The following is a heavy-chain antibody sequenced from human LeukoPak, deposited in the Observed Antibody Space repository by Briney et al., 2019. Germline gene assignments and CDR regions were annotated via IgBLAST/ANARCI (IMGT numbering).Heavy chain of an antibody. J-gene: IGHJ4*02. V-gene: IGHV3-74*01. CDR2: IRSDGSDT. Sequence: PGGSLRLSCAASGFTFSDTWMHWVRQAPGEGLVWVSRIRSDGSDTRYAESVKGRFTISRDNAKNTLYLQMNSLRAEDTAVYYCARERSGWLFDYWGQGTLVTVSS. D-gene: IGHD6-19*01. CDR1: GFTFSDTW. CDR3: ARERSGWLFDY.